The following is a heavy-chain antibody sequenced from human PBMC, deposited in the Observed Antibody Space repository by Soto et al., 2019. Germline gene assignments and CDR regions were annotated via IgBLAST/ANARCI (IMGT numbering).Heavy chain of an antibody. CDR3: ARGRGDSRGTNFDF. J-gene: IGHJ4*02. V-gene: IGHV4-59*01. CDR1: GGSIRSYY. Sequence: PSETLSLTCTVSGGSIRSYYWTWIRQPPGKGLEWIGYIDYSWSTTYSPSLKTRVTLSVDTSKNQFSLKLRSVTAADTAVYFCARGRGDSRGTNFDFWGQGILVTVSS. D-gene: IGHD3-22*01. CDR2: IDYSWST.